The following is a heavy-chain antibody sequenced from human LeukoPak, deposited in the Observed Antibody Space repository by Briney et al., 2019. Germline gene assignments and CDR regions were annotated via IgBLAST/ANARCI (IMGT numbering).Heavy chain of an antibody. J-gene: IGHJ6*03. D-gene: IGHD3-10*01. Sequence: PGGSLRLSCAASGFTVSSNYMSWVRQAPGKGLEWVSAISGSGGSTYYADSVKGRFTISRDNSKNTLYLQMNSLRAEDTAVYYCAKEAMVRGVIIRSLNYYMDVWGKGTTVTVSS. V-gene: IGHV3-23*01. CDR1: GFTVSSNY. CDR3: AKEAMVRGVIIRSLNYYMDV. CDR2: ISGSGGST.